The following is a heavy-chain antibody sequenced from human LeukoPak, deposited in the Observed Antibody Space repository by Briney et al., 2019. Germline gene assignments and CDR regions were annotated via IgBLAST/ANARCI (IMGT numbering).Heavy chain of an antibody. D-gene: IGHD3-22*01. CDR3: AKLGTMIVVVISIDY. V-gene: IGHV3-30*02. CDR1: GFTFSSYV. J-gene: IGHJ4*02. Sequence: QPGGSLRLSCAASGFTFSSYVMHWVRQAPGKGLEWVAFIRYAESNKYYVDSVKGRFTISRDNSKNTLYLQMNSLRAEDTAVYYCAKLGTMIVVVISIDYWGQGTLVTVSS. CDR2: IRYAESNK.